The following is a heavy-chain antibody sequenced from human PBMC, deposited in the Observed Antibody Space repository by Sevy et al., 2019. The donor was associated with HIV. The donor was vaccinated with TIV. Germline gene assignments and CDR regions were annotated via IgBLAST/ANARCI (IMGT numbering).Heavy chain of an antibody. J-gene: IGHJ4*02. V-gene: IGHV3-21*01. CDR2: ISGSSTYI. CDR1: GFTFSSYS. CDR3: ASRITMVRGVMRAFDY. D-gene: IGHD3-10*01. Sequence: GGSLRLSCAASGFTFSSYSMNWVRQAPGKGLEWVSSISGSSTYIYYADSVKGRFTISRDNAKNSLYLQMNSLRDEDTAVYYCASRITMVRGVMRAFDYWGQGTLVTVSS.